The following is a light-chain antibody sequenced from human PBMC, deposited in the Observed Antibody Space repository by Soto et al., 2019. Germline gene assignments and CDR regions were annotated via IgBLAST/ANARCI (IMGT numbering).Light chain of an antibody. CDR3: SSYTSSSTLGVV. J-gene: IGLJ2*01. Sequence: QSVLTQPASVSGSPGQSITISCTGTSSDVGGYNYVSWYQQHPGKAPKLMIYDVSNRPSGVSNRFSGSKSGNTAPLTISGLQAEDEADYYCSSYTSSSTLGVVFGGGTKLTVL. V-gene: IGLV2-14*01. CDR2: DVS. CDR1: SSDVGGYNY.